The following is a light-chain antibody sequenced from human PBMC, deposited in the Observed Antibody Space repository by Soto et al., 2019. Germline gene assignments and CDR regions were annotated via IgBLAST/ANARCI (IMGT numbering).Light chain of an antibody. CDR1: QDIGTY. CDR3: QQYCSSPWT. CDR2: HAS. V-gene: IGKV1-13*02. J-gene: IGKJ1*01. Sequence: AIQLTQSPSSLSATVGDRVTLTCRASQDIGTYLAWYQQKPGKAPKVLIYHASTLQSGVPSRFSGSGSGTDFTLTISSLQAEDVAVYYCQQYCSSPWTFGQGTKVEIK.